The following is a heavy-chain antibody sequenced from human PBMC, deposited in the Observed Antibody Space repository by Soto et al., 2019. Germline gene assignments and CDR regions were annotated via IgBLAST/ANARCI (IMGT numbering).Heavy chain of an antibody. CDR2: TSAYNGNT. V-gene: IGHV1-18*01. D-gene: IGHD3-3*02. J-gene: IGHJ4*02. Sequence: ASVKVSCKASGYTFTSYGISWVRQAPGQGLEWMGWTSAYNGNTNYAQKLQGRVTMTTDTSTSTAYMELRSLRSDDTAVYYCARDHFLGGHGDYWGQGTLVTVSS. CDR1: GYTFTSYG. CDR3: ARDHFLGGHGDY.